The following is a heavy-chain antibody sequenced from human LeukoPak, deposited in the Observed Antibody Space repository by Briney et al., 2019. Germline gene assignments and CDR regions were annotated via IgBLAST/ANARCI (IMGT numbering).Heavy chain of an antibody. CDR1: GFTFSNAW. CDR3: AKGMATYGSGTLFDY. V-gene: IGHV3-15*01. Sequence: PGGSLRLSCAASGFTFSNAWMSWVRQAPGKGLEWVGRIKSKTDGGTTDYAAPVKGRFTISRDNSKSRLYLQMNSLRAEDTAVYYCAKGMATYGSGTLFDYWGQGTLVIVSS. D-gene: IGHD3-10*01. CDR2: IKSKTDGGTT. J-gene: IGHJ4*02.